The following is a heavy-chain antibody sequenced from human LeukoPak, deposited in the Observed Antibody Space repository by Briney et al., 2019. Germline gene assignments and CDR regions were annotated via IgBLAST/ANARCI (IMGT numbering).Heavy chain of an antibody. V-gene: IGHV3-23*01. Sequence: GGSLRLSCAASVFTFSSYGMSWVRQAPGKGLEWVSGISPSGGGTYYADSVKGRFTISRDDSKNTLSLQMNSLRVEDTAVYYCAQDLAWGAFDHWGRGTLVTVSS. CDR3: AQDLAWGAFDH. J-gene: IGHJ4*02. CDR1: VFTFSSYG. CDR2: ISPSGGGT. D-gene: IGHD7-27*01.